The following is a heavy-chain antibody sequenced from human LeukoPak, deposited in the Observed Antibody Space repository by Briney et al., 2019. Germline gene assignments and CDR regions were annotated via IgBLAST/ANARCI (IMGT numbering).Heavy chain of an antibody. CDR3: AKDFVDRFYYFDS. CDR1: GFMFRNYD. Sequence: GGSLRLSCAASGFMFRNYDMDCVRQAPGKGLEWVSAIIASGGTTYYADSVKGRFTISRDNSKNTLFLRMNSLRAEDTAVYYCAKDFVDRFYYFDSWGQGTLVTVSS. J-gene: IGHJ4*02. CDR2: IIASGGTT. D-gene: IGHD3-9*01. V-gene: IGHV3-23*01.